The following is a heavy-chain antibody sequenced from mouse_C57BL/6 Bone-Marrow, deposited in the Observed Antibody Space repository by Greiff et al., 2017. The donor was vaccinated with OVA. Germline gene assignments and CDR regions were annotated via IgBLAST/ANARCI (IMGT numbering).Heavy chain of an antibody. CDR2: ISNGGGST. V-gene: IGHV5-12*01. J-gene: IGHJ3*01. D-gene: IGHD1-1*01. CDR3: ARSYYYGRGFAY. Sequence: EVQVVESGGGLVQPGGSLKLSCAASGFTFSDYYMYWVRQTPEKRLEWVAYISNGGGSTYYPDTVKGRFTISRDNAKNTLYLQMSRLKSEDTAMYYCARSYYYGRGFAYWGQGTLVTVSA. CDR1: GFTFSDYY.